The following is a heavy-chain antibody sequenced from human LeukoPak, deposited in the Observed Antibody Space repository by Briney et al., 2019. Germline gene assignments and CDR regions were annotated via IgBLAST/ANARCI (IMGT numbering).Heavy chain of an antibody. CDR2: INPNGGST. V-gene: IGHV1-46*01. J-gene: IGHJ4*02. D-gene: IGHD2-2*01. Sequence: ASVKVSCKSSGYSFTSHYVHWVRQAPGQGLEWMAIINPNGGSTNYAQRFQGRVAMTRDTSTTTVYMEVNSLASEDTAVYFCARDGPTAAPFDYWGQGTLVTVSS. CDR1: GYSFTSHY. CDR3: ARDGPTAAPFDY.